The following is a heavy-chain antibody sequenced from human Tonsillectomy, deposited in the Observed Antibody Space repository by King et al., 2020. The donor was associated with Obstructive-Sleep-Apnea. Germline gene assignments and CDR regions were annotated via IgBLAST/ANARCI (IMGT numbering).Heavy chain of an antibody. CDR2: ISAYTGNT. Sequence: QLVQSGAEVKEPGASVKVSCETSGYSFIYYGVAWVRQAPGQGLECMGWISAYTGNTNYAQDFQGRVTVTTDTSTSTAYMELRGLRSDDTAMYYCARGGYSSGYVGYFDFWGQGTLVTVSS. D-gene: IGHD2-8*02. V-gene: IGHV1-18*01. CDR3: ARGGYSSGYVGYFDF. CDR1: GYSFIYYG. J-gene: IGHJ4*02.